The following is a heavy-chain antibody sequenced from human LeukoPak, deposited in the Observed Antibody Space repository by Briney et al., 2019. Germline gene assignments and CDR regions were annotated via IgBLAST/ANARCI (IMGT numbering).Heavy chain of an antibody. CDR1: GFTFSSYS. D-gene: IGHD4-17*01. V-gene: IGHV3-48*04. CDR3: ARDDYGDLDAFDI. Sequence: PGGSLRLSCAASGFTFSSYSMNWVRQAPGKGLEWVSYISSSSSTIYYADSVKGRFTISRDNAKNSLYLQMNSLRAEDTAVYYCARDDYGDLDAFDIWGQGTMVTVSS. CDR2: ISSSSSTI. J-gene: IGHJ3*02.